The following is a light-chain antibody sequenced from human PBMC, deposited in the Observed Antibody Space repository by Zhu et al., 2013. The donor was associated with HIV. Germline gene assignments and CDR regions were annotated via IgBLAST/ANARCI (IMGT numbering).Light chain of an antibody. Sequence: DIQMTQSPSTLSAFAGDRVTITCRASQSVGTWLAWYQQRPGKAPKLLIYKASTLESGVPSRFSGSGSGTEFTLSISSLQPEDVATYYCQKYNSAPWTFGQGTKVEIK. CDR2: KAS. CDR1: QSVGTW. J-gene: IGKJ1*01. V-gene: IGKV1-5*03. CDR3: QKYNSAPWT.